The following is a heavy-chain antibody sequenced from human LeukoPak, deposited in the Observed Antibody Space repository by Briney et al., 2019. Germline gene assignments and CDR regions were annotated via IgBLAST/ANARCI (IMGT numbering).Heavy chain of an antibody. V-gene: IGHV4-39*07. CDR2: IFYTGTT. CDR3: ARALRIAVRPFDY. Sequence: PSETLSLTCTVSGGSISSNSYYWDWIRQPPGKGLDWIGSIFYTGTTYHNPSLKSRVTISVDTSKDQFSLKLSSVTAADTAVYYCARALRIAVRPFDYWGQGTLVTVSS. D-gene: IGHD6-6*01. J-gene: IGHJ4*02. CDR1: GGSISSNSYY.